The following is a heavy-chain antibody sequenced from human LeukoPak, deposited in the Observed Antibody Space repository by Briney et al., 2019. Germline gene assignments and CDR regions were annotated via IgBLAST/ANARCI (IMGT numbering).Heavy chain of an antibody. J-gene: IGHJ4*02. CDR3: ARDRYGDGFAHLDY. Sequence: ASVKVSCKASGFTFTSYAIHWVRQAPGQGLEWMGWITPGGGTNHPQKFQGRVAITWDTSITTAYMDLSRLTSDDTAVYHCARDRYGDGFAHLDYWGQGALVTVSS. D-gene: IGHD5-24*01. V-gene: IGHV1-2*02. CDR1: GFTFTSYA. CDR2: ITPGGGT.